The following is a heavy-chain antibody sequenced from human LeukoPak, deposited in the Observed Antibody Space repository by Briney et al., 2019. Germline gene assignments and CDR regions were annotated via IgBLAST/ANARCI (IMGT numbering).Heavy chain of an antibody. CDR3: AGITGTTGGNYFDY. J-gene: IGHJ4*02. CDR2: IYYSGST. Sequence: SETLSLTCTVSGGSISSSSYYWCWIRQRPGKGLEWIGSIYYSGSTYYNPSLKSRVTISVDTSKNQFSLKLSSVTAADTAVYYCAGITGTTGGNYFDYWGQGTLVTVSS. CDR1: GGSISSSSYY. V-gene: IGHV4-39*01. D-gene: IGHD1-7*01.